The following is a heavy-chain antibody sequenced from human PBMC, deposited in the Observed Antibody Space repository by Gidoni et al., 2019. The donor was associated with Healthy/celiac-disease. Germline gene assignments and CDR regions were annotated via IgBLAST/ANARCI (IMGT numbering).Heavy chain of an antibody. CDR2: IYSSGST. CDR1: GGSISRGGYY. J-gene: IGHJ4*02. CDR3: ARAQQLANFDY. D-gene: IGHD6-13*01. V-gene: IGHV4-31*03. Sequence: QVQLQESGPGLVKPSQTLSLTCTVSGGSISRGGYYWSWIRQHPGKGLEWIGYIYSSGSTYYNPSLKSRVTISVDTSKNHFSLKLSSGTAADTAVYYCARAQQLANFDYWGQGTLVTVSS.